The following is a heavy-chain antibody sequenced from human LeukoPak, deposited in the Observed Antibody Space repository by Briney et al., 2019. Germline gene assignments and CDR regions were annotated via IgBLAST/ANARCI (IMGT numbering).Heavy chain of an antibody. D-gene: IGHD5-18*01. CDR3: ASAVDIAIPRYYYMDV. J-gene: IGHJ6*03. Sequence: SETLSLTCTVSGGSLSSYYWSWIRQSPGKGLEWIGYIYTSGSTNSNPSLKSRVTISVDTSKNQFSLKLSSVTAADTAVYYCASAVDIAIPRYYYMDVWGKGTTVTVSS. V-gene: IGHV4-4*09. CDR2: IYTSGST. CDR1: GGSLSSYY.